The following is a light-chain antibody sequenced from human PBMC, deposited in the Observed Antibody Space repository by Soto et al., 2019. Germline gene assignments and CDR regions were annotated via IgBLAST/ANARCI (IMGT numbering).Light chain of an antibody. Sequence: DIQLTQSPSFLSASVGDRVTITCRASQDINTYLAWYQQKPGKAPKLLIFAAFTLQNGVTSRFSVSGSWTEFTVTITSLQPEYFATYYCQQRKSYPITFGQGTRLEIK. J-gene: IGKJ5*01. V-gene: IGKV1-9*01. CDR3: QQRKSYPIT. CDR1: QDINTY. CDR2: AAF.